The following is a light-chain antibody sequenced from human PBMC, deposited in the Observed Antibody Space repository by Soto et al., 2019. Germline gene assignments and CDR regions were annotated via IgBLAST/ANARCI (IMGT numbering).Light chain of an antibody. CDR3: QQYNKWPPIT. CDR1: DNVRRN. J-gene: IGKJ5*01. V-gene: IGKV3-15*01. Sequence: DIGMTQSPASLSVSAGERATLSCRASDNVRRNLAWYQQKPGQAPRLLIHGASTRATGTPARFSGSGSETEFTLPISSLQPEDFAVYYCQQYNKWPPITFGQGTRLEIK. CDR2: GAS.